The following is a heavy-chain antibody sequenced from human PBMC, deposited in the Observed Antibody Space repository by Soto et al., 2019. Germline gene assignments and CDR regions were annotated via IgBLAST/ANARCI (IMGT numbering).Heavy chain of an antibody. Sequence: GGSLRLSCAASGFTVSSNYMSWVRQAPGKGLEWVSVIYSGGSTYYADSVKGRFTISRDNSKNTLYLQMNSLRAEDTAVYYCARGDPVADTVYFDYWGQGTLVTVSS. CDR1: GFTVSSNY. CDR3: ARGDPVADTVYFDY. J-gene: IGHJ4*02. D-gene: IGHD6-19*01. CDR2: IYSGGST. V-gene: IGHV3-53*01.